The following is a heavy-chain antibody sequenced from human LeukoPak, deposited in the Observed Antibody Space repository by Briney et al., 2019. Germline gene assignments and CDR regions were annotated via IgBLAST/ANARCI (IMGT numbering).Heavy chain of an antibody. V-gene: IGHV1-3*01. CDR2: INAGNGNT. Sequence: ASVKVSCKASGGTFSSYAISWVRQAPGQRLEWMGWINAGNGNTKYSQKFQGRVTITRDTSASTAYMELSSLRSEDTAVYYCARGIPWGYSGSYDFDYWGQGTLVTVSS. D-gene: IGHD1-26*01. CDR3: ARGIPWGYSGSYDFDY. CDR1: GGTFSSYA. J-gene: IGHJ4*02.